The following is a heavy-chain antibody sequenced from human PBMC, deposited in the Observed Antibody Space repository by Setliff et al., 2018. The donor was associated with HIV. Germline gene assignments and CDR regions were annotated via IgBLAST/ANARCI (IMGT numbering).Heavy chain of an antibody. Sequence: ASVKVSCKASGYTFTAHFLHWVRQAPGQGLEWMGRISGYNADTDYAQKFQGRVSMTTDISTNTAYMELRSLRSDDTAVYYCARDNVRGPTNAMDVWGQGTTVTVSS. J-gene: IGHJ6*02. CDR3: ARDNVRGPTNAMDV. CDR1: GYTFTAHF. D-gene: IGHD3-10*01. V-gene: IGHV1-18*04. CDR2: ISGYNADT.